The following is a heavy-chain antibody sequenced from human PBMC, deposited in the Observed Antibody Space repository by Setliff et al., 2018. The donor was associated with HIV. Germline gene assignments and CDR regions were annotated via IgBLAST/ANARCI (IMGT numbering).Heavy chain of an antibody. D-gene: IGHD3-10*01. V-gene: IGHV4-34*01. CDR3: ARGRNYGSPYFYYMDV. Sequence: SETLSLTCAVYGGAFSGYYWSWIRQPPGKGLEWLGEIDHTGSTNYNLSLKSRITMSADPSKNQFSLKVRSVIAADTALYYCARGRNYGSPYFYYMDVWATGTTVTVSS. CDR1: GGAFSGYY. CDR2: IDHTGST. J-gene: IGHJ6*03.